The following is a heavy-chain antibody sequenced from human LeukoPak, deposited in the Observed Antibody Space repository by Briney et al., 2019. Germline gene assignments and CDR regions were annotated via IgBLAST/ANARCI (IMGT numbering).Heavy chain of an antibody. V-gene: IGHV4-59*12. CDR3: ARGLYYYDSSGYKIPPYFDY. D-gene: IGHD3-22*01. Sequence: SETLSLTCTVSGGSISSYYWSWIRQPPGKGLEWIAYISDIGSINYNPSLKSRVTISVDTSKNQFSLKLSSVTAADTAVYYCARGLYYYDSSGYKIPPYFDYWGQGTLVTVSS. CDR1: GGSISSYY. J-gene: IGHJ4*02. CDR2: ISDIGSI.